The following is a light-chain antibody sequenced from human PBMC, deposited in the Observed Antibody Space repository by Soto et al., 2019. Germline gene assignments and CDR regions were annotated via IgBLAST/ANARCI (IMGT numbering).Light chain of an antibody. V-gene: IGLV1-51*01. CDR3: GAWDSSLNVFL. CDR1: TSNIESNS. Sequence: QSVLTQPPSVSAAPGQKVTVSCSGSTSNIESNSVSWYQHLPGTPPKVVIFDNNNRPSAIPDRFSGSKSGTSATLGIAGLQTGDEADYYCGAWDSSLNVFLFGGGTKVTVL. J-gene: IGLJ3*02. CDR2: DNN.